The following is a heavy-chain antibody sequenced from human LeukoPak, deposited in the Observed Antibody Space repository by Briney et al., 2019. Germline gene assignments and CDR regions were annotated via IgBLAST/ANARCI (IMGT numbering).Heavy chain of an antibody. CDR1: GYNFTNYW. V-gene: IGHV5-51*01. J-gene: IGHJ4*02. CDR3: AGFRMLRGWTDY. CDR2: IHPDDSHT. D-gene: IGHD3-10*01. Sequence: GESLKISCKGSGYNFTNYWIAWVRQMPGKGLEWMGIIHPDDSHTRYSPSFQGLVTISADKSISTAYLQWSSLKASDTAMYYCAGFRMLRGWTDYWGQGTLVTVSS.